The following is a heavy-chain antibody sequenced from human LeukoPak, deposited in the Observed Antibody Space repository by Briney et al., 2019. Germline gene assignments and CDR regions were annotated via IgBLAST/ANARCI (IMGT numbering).Heavy chain of an antibody. V-gene: IGHV4-39*01. CDR2: IYYTGST. D-gene: IGHD5-12*01. J-gene: IGHJ4*02. CDR3: ARLRRANSGYGSVDF. CDR1: GDSINRSDSY. Sequence: PSETLSLTCTVSGDSINRSDSYWGWIRQSQGKGLEWIGSIYYTGSTFDKPSLKSRVTISLDTFNNQFSLRVKSVTAADAALYFCARLRRANSGYGSVDFWGQGTLVTVSS.